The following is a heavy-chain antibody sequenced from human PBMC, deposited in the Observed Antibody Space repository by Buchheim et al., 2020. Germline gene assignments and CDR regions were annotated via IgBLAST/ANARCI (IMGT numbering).Heavy chain of an antibody. CDR3: ARVPTPQDLYYYDSSGYYYFDY. V-gene: IGHV4-31*03. J-gene: IGHJ4*02. CDR1: GGSISSGGYY. D-gene: IGHD3-22*01. CDR2: IYYSGST. Sequence: QLQLQESGPGLVKPSQTLSLTCTVSGGSISSGGYYWSWIRQHPGKGLEWIGYIYYSGSTYYNPSLKSRVTISVDTSKNQFSLKLSSVTAADTAVYYCARVPTPQDLYYYDSSGYYYFDYWGQGTL.